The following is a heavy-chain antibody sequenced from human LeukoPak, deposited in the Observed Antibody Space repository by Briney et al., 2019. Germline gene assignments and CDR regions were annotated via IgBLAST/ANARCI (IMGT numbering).Heavy chain of an antibody. V-gene: IGHV3-23*01. CDR3: AKTPFEQRLLYLDY. J-gene: IGHJ4*02. D-gene: IGHD6-25*01. CDR2: ISGAGGST. CDR1: GLTFSSYA. Sequence: QPGGSLRLSCAASGLTFSSYAMSWVRQAPGKGLEWVSGISGAGGSTYYADSVKGRFTISRDNSKNTLYLQMNSLRAEDTAVYYCAKTPFEQRLLYLDYWGQGTLVTVSS.